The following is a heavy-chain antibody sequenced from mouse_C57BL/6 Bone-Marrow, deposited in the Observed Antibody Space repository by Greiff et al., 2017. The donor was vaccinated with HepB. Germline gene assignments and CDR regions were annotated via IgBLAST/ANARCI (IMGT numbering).Heavy chain of an antibody. Sequence: EVKLMESGGGLVQPGGSLKLSCAASGFTFSDYYMYWVRQTPEKRLEWVAYISNGGGSTYYPDTVKGRFTISRDNAKNTLYLQMSRLKSEDTAMYYCARQGKATMVTTLDNWGQGTTLTVSS. CDR2: ISNGGGST. CDR3: ARQGKATMVTTLDN. V-gene: IGHV5-12*01. CDR1: GFTFSDYY. J-gene: IGHJ2*01. D-gene: IGHD2-2*01.